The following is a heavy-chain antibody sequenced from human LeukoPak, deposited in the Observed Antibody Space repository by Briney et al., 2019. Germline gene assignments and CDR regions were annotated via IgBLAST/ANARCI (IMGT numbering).Heavy chain of an antibody. CDR3: ARRFCSGGSCYEAS. V-gene: IGHV4-59*01. J-gene: IGHJ5*02. D-gene: IGHD2-15*01. CDR1: GGSISSYY. Sequence: PSETLSLTCTVTGGSISSYYWSWLRQPPGKGLEWIGYIPYSGRTNYNPSLKSRVTISVDTSKNHFSLKVGSVTAADTAVYYCARRFCSGGSCYEASWGQGTLVTVSS. CDR2: IPYSGRT.